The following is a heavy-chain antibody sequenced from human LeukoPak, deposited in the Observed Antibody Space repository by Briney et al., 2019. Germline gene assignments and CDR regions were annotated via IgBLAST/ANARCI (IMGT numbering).Heavy chain of an antibody. Sequence: PGGSLRLSCAASGFTFSSYSMNWVRQAPGKGLEWVSYIDGGGGSTNYADSVKGRFTISRDNSKNTLYLQMNSLRAEDTAIYYCAKENWYLYNNNWYKTWFDPWGQGTLVTVSS. CDR2: IDGGGGST. CDR1: GFTFSSYS. D-gene: IGHD6-13*01. CDR3: AKENWYLYNNNWYKTWFDP. J-gene: IGHJ5*02. V-gene: IGHV3-23*01.